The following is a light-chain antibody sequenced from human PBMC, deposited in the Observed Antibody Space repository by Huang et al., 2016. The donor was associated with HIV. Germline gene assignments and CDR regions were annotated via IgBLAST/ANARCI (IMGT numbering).Light chain of an antibody. V-gene: IGKV3-15*01. CDR2: SAS. J-gene: IGKJ1*01. CDR3: QQYNNWPWT. Sequence: EIVMTQSPATLSVSPGERATLSCRASQSVTNDVAWYQQKPGQAPRLLIYSASNRATGIPAAFRGSGSGTEFTLTIDSLQSEDFAVYYCQQYNNWPWTFGQGTKVDIK. CDR1: QSVTND.